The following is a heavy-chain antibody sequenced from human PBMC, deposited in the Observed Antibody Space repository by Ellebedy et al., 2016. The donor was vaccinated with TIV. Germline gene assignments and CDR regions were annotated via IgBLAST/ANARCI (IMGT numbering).Heavy chain of an antibody. Sequence: LRLSCAASGFTVSSNYMSWIRQPPGKGLEWIGYIYYSGSTYYNPSLKSRVTISVDTSKNQFSLKLSSVTAADTAVYYCARDQGGALTFDYWGQGTLVTVSS. D-gene: IGHD3-16*01. CDR3: ARDQGGALTFDY. V-gene: IGHV4-30-4*08. CDR2: IYYSGST. CDR1: GFTVSSNY. J-gene: IGHJ4*02.